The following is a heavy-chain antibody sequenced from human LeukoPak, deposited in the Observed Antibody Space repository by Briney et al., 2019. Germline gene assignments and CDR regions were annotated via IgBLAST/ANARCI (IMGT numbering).Heavy chain of an antibody. CDR3: ARGAVQLWLRDTYYYMDV. V-gene: IGHV3-20*04. D-gene: IGHD5-18*01. CDR2: INWNGRIT. Sequence: GGSLRLSCAASGFPFYDYAMNWVRHVPGRGLEWVSGINWNGRITEYADSVKDRFTISRQNTKNSLYLYMNNLGGEDTALYFCARGAVQLWLRDTYYYMDVWGKGTTVTVSS. CDR1: GFPFYDYA. J-gene: IGHJ6*03.